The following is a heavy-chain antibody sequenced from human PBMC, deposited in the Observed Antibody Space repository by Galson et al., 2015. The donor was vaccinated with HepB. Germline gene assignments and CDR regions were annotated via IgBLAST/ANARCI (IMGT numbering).Heavy chain of an antibody. Sequence: SVKVSCKASGGTFSSYAISWVRQAPGQGLEWMGGIIPIFGTANYAQKFQGRVTITADESTSTAYMELSSLRSEDTAVYYCARYSRDSSGWYGDDYWGQGTLVTVSS. CDR3: ARYSRDSSGWYGDDY. D-gene: IGHD6-19*01. V-gene: IGHV1-69*13. CDR1: GGTFSSYA. CDR2: IIPIFGTA. J-gene: IGHJ4*02.